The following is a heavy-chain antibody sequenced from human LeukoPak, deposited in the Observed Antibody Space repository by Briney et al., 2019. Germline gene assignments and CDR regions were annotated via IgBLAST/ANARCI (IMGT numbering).Heavy chain of an antibody. CDR3: ARDSVAAAGTVPFDY. J-gene: IGHJ4*02. CDR1: GGSISSSNW. Sequence: PSETLSLTCAVSGGSISSSNWWSWVRQPPGKGLEWIGENYHSGSTNYNPSLKSRVTISVDKSKNQFSLKLSSVTAADTAVYYCARDSVAAAGTVPFDYWGQGTLVTVSS. CDR2: NYHSGST. V-gene: IGHV4-4*02. D-gene: IGHD6-13*01.